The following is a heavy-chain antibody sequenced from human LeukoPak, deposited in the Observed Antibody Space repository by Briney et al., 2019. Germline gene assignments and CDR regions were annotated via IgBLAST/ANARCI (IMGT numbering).Heavy chain of an antibody. V-gene: IGHV3-23*01. CDR2: ISGSGGST. CDR1: GFIFSSYA. D-gene: IGHD6-13*01. Sequence: GGSLILSCAASGFIFSSYAMSWARQAPGKGLEWVSAISGSGGSTYYADSAKGRFTISRDNSKNTVYLQMNSLRAEDTAVYYCAKDAGYSSAWCDYWGQGTLVTVSS. J-gene: IGHJ4*02. CDR3: AKDAGYSSAWCDY.